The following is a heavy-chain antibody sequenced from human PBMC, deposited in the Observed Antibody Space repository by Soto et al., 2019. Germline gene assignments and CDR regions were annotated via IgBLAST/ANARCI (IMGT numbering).Heavy chain of an antibody. CDR2: IYYTGMT. V-gene: IGHV4-39*01. D-gene: IGHD3-10*02. Sequence: SETLFLTCTVSGTSISTTDYYWGWIRQPPGKGLEWITSIYYTGMTYYNPSLKSRVIISVDTSKNHFSLKLSSVTAADTAVYYCARHGYCCSGPRGWIDLWGQGILVTVSS. CDR3: ARHGYCCSGPRGWIDL. J-gene: IGHJ5*02. CDR1: GTSISTTDYY.